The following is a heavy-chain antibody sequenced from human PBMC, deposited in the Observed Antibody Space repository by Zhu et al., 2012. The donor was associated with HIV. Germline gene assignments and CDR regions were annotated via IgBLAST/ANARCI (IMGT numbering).Heavy chain of an antibody. CDR2: IYYSGTT. D-gene: IGHD1-26*01. Sequence: QVQLQESGPGLVKPSQTLSLTCTVSGGSISSGDYYWSWVRQSPVRGLEWIGHIYYSGTTYYIPSLKSRVTISVDTSKNQFSLKLTSVTAADTAMYYCARKQWELLSAFDIWGQGTMVTVSS. CDR1: GGSISSGDYY. J-gene: IGHJ3*02. CDR3: ARKQWELLSAFDI. V-gene: IGHV4-30-4*08.